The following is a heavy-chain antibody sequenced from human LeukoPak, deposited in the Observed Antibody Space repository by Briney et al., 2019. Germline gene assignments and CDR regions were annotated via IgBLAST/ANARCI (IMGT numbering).Heavy chain of an antibody. J-gene: IGHJ6*02. D-gene: IGHD3-22*01. V-gene: IGHV3-30*18. CDR1: GFTFSSYG. Sequence: QTGGSLRLSCAASGFTFSSYGMHWVRQAPGKGLEWVAVISYDGSNKYYADSVKGRFTISRDNSKNTLYLQMNSLRAEDTAVYYCAKASYYYDSSGYYYHYYYGMDVWGQGTTVTVSS. CDR3: AKASYYYDSSGYYYHYYYGMDV. CDR2: ISYDGSNK.